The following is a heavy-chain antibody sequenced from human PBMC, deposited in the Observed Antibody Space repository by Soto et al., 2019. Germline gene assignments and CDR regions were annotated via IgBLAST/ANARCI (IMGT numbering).Heavy chain of an antibody. CDR2: IKQDGSEK. D-gene: IGHD3-10*02. J-gene: IGHJ4*01. Sequence: CLRLSCAASGFTFSSYWMSWVRQPPGKGLEWVANIKQDGSEKYYVDSVKGRFTLSRDNAKNSLHLQMDSLRAEDTAMYFCARVAYVNGLIFDCWGQGTLVTVSS. V-gene: IGHV3-7*01. CDR1: GFTFSSYW. CDR3: ARVAYVNGLIFDC.